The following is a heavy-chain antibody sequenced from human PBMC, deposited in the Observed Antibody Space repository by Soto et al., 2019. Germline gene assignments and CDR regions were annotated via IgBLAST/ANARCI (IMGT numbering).Heavy chain of an antibody. CDR2: ISWNSGSI. CDR3: AKDYGDYDYYYMDV. V-gene: IGHV3-9*01. CDR1: GFTFYDYA. Sequence: GGSLRLSCAASGFTFYDYAMHWFRQAPGKGLEWVSGISWNSGSIGYADSVKGRFTISRDNAKDSLYLQMNSLRAEDTALYYCAKDYGDYDYYYMDVWGKGTTVTVS. D-gene: IGHD4-17*01. J-gene: IGHJ6*03.